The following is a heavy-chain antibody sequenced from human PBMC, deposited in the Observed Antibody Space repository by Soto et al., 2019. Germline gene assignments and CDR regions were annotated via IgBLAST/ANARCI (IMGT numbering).Heavy chain of an antibody. V-gene: IGHV3-73*02. CDR2: IRSKANGYAT. J-gene: IGHJ6*02. CDR1: GFTFTESA. CDR3: TPWGDYYSYGMDV. Sequence: EVQLVESGGGLVQPGGSLKLSCAASGFTFTESAIHWVRQTSGTGLEWVGRIRSKANGYATAYAASVKGRFTISRDDSENTAYLLINSLKTDDTAVYYCTPWGDYYSYGMDVWGQGTTVTVSS. D-gene: IGHD3-16*01.